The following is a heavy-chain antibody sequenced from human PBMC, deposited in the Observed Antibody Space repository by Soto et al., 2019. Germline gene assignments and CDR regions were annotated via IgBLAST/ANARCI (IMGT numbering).Heavy chain of an antibody. J-gene: IGHJ4*02. CDR1: GFTFSSYW. Sequence: EVQLVESGGGLVQPGGSLRLSCAASGFTFSSYWMSWVRQAPGKGLEWVANIKQDGSEKYYVDSVKGRFTISRDNAKNSRYLQRTSRGAEDPAGYYGATGAGYGSSGYGLWGQGTLSPSPQ. D-gene: IGHD6-13*01. CDR3: ATGAGYGSSGYGL. CDR2: IKQDGSEK. V-gene: IGHV3-7*01.